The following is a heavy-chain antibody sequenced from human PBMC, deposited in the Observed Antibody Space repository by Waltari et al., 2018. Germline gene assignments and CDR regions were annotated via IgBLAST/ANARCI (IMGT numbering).Heavy chain of an antibody. CDR2: ISGSGNST. V-gene: IGHV3-23*04. Sequence: EVQLVESGGGLVQPGGSLRLSCAASGITFSSYAMSWVRQAPGKGLEWVSAISGSGNSTNSADSGKGRFTISRDNSKNTLYLQMNSLRAEDTAVYYCARVHTVTTYIGYWGQGTLVTVSS. J-gene: IGHJ4*02. CDR3: ARVHTVTTYIGY. CDR1: GITFSSYA. D-gene: IGHD4-17*01.